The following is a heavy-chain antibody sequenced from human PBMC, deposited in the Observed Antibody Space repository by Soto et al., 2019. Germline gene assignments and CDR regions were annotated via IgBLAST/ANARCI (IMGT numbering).Heavy chain of an antibody. J-gene: IGHJ3*02. V-gene: IGHV3-30-3*01. D-gene: IGHD2-21*02. Sequence: QVQLVESGGGVVQPGRSLRLSCAASGFTFSSYAMHWVRQAPGTGLEGVAVISYDGSTKYYADSVKGRITITRDNSKNTRDLQMNSLRAEDTAVYYCAREGCGGDCYDAFDIWGQGTMVTVSS. CDR2: ISYDGSTK. CDR1: GFTFSSYA. CDR3: AREGCGGDCYDAFDI.